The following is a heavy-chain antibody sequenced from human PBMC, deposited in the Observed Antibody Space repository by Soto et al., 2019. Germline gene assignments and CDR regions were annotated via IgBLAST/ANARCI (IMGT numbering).Heavy chain of an antibody. Sequence: ASVKVSCKVSGYTLTELSMHWVRQAPGKGLEWMGGFDPEDGETIYAQKFQGRVTMTEDTSTDTAYMELSSLRSEDTAVYYCATPTIRFLEWLFLDYWGQGTLVTVSS. CDR2: FDPEDGET. CDR3: ATPTIRFLEWLFLDY. CDR1: GYTLTELS. D-gene: IGHD3-3*01. J-gene: IGHJ4*02. V-gene: IGHV1-24*01.